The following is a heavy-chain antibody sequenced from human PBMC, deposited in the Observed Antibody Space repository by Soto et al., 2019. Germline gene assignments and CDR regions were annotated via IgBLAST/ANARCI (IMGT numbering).Heavy chain of an antibody. CDR3: ARDYGYSYGYYYYYGMDV. CDR2: INPNSGGT. CDR1: GCTFTGYY. V-gene: IGHV1-2*04. D-gene: IGHD5-18*01. J-gene: IGHJ6*02. Sequence: GASVKVSCKASGCTFTGYYMHWVRQAPGQGLEWMGWINPNSGGTNYVQMFQGWVTMTSDTYISTAYMELSRLRSDDTAVYYCARDYGYSYGYYYYYGMDVWGQGTTVTVSS.